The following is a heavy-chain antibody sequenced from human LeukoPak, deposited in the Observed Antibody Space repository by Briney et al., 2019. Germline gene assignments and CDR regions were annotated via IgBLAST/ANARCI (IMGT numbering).Heavy chain of an antibody. V-gene: IGHV4-34*01. CDR2: INHSGST. D-gene: IGHD6-6*01. J-gene: IGHJ4*02. Sequence: SETLSLTCAVYGGSFSGYYWSWIRQPPGKGLEWIGEINHSGSTNYNPSLKSRVTISVDTSKNQFSLKLSSVTAADTAVYYCAREAGGYSNSGFFDYWGQGTLVTVSS. CDR3: AREAGGYSNSGFFDY. CDR1: GGSFSGYY.